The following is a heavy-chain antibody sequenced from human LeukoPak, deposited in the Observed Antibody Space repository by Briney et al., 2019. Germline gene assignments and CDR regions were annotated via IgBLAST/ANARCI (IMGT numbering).Heavy chain of an antibody. J-gene: IGHJ4*02. D-gene: IGHD5-18*01. Sequence: SETLSLTCTVSGVSISSYYWSWIRQPPGKGLEWIGYIYYSGSTNYNPSLKSRVTISVDTSKNQFSLKLSSVTAADTAVYYCARERGGYTDIDYWGQGTLVTVSS. V-gene: IGHV4-59*12. CDR3: ARERGGYTDIDY. CDR1: GVSISSYY. CDR2: IYYSGST.